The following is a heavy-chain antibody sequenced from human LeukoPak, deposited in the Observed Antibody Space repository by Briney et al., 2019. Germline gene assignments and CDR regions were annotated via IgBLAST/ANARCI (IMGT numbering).Heavy chain of an antibody. CDR2: ISGSGGST. CDR3: ARTYYYDSSGYPPGFY. V-gene: IGHV3-23*01. J-gene: IGHJ4*02. CDR1: GFTFSSYA. D-gene: IGHD3-22*01. Sequence: GGSLRLSCAASGFTFSSYAMSWVRQAPGKGLEWVSAISGSGGSTYYADSVKGRFTISKDNSKNTLYLQMNSLRAEDTAVYYCARTYYYDSSGYPPGFYWGQGTLVTVSS.